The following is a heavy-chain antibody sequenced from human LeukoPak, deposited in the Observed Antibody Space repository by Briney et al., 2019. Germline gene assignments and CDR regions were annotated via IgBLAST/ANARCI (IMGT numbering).Heavy chain of an antibody. CDR3: ARETPSLYGSSSGFEI. CDR1: GGSVSSGSYY. V-gene: IGHV4-61*01. CDR2: IYYSGST. D-gene: IGHD6-13*01. J-gene: IGHJ3*02. Sequence: SETLSLTCTVSGGSVSSGSYYWSWIRQPPGKGLEWFGYIYYSGSTNYNPSLKSRVTISVDTSKNQFSLKLSSVTAADTAVYYCARETPSLYGSSSGFEIWGQGTMVTVSS.